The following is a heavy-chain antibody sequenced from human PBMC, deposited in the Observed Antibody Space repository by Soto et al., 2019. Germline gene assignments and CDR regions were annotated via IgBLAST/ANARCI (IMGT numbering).Heavy chain of an antibody. CDR2: ISSSSSYI. CDR1: GFTFSSYS. V-gene: IGHV3-21*01. Sequence: EVQLVESGGGLVKPGGSLRLSCAASGFTFSSYSMNWVRQAPGKGLEWVSSISSSSSYIYYADSVKGRFTISRDNAKNSLYLQMNSLRAEDTAVYYCARVSWSSRDYYYYYMDVWGKGTTVTVSS. J-gene: IGHJ6*03. CDR3: ARVSWSSRDYYYYYMDV.